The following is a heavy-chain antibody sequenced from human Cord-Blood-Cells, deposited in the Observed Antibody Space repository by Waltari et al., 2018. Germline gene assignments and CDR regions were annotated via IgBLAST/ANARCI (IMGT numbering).Heavy chain of an antibody. CDR2: ISSSSSTI. Sequence: EVQLVESGGGLVQPGGPLRLSCAASGFTFSTYSMNWVRQAPGKGLELVSYISSSSSTIYYADSVKGRFTISRDNAKNSLYLQMNSLRAEDTAVYYCARDLPDFWSGYYNYYYGMDVWDQGP. J-gene: IGHJ6*02. V-gene: IGHV3-48*01. CDR1: GFTFSTYS. D-gene: IGHD3-3*01. CDR3: ARDLPDFWSGYYNYYYGMDV.